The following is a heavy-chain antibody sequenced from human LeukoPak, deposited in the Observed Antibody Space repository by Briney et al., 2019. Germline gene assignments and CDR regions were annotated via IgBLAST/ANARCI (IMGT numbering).Heavy chain of an antibody. CDR1: GGSINSSSYY. J-gene: IGHJ4*02. V-gene: IGHV4-39*07. CDR3: ARDTYYGGASDY. Sequence: SETLSLTCTVSGGSINSSSYYWGWIRQPPGKGLEWIGSIYYSGSTYYNPSLKSRVTISVDTSKNQFSLKLSSVTAADTAVYYCARDTYYGGASDYWGQGTLVTVSS. D-gene: IGHD3-16*01. CDR2: IYYSGST.